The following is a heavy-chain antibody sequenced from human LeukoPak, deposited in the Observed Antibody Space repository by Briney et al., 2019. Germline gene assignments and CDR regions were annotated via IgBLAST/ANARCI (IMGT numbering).Heavy chain of an antibody. J-gene: IGHJ5*02. V-gene: IGHV1-18*01. Sequence: ASVKVSCKASGYTFTSYGINWVRQAPGQGLEWMGWISAYNGNTNYAQKLQGRVTMTTDTSTSTAYMELRSLRSDDTAVYYCARTIAVAGTSGFDPWGQGTLVTVSS. CDR1: GYTFTSYG. D-gene: IGHD6-19*01. CDR2: ISAYNGNT. CDR3: ARTIAVAGTSGFDP.